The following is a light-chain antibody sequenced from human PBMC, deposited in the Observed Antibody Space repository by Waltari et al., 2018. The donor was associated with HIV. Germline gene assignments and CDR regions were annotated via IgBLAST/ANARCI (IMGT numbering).Light chain of an antibody. V-gene: IGLV1-47*01. Sequence: QSVLTQSPSASGAPGQRVTISCSGSSSNIENDNVYWYQQFPGAATKLLIYKDTQRPSGVPDRFTGSKSGTSASLAIGGLRSDDEADYYCVGWDSRLRGYVFGAGTKVTVL. J-gene: IGLJ1*01. CDR3: VGWDSRLRGYV. CDR2: KDT. CDR1: SSNIENDN.